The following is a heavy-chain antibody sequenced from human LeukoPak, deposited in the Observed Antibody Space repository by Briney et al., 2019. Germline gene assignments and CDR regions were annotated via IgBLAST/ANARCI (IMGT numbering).Heavy chain of an antibody. V-gene: IGHV3-74*01. D-gene: IGHD2-2*01. J-gene: IGHJ4*02. CDR3: VRVACSSTNCATVDY. CDR2: IDSDGSST. CDR1: GFTFDDYA. Sequence: GGSLRLSCAASGFTFDDYAMHWVRQAPGKGLVWVSRIDSDGSSTTYADSVKGRFTISRDSAKNTLYLQMNSPRAEDTAVYYCVRVACSSTNCATVDYWGQGTLVTVSS.